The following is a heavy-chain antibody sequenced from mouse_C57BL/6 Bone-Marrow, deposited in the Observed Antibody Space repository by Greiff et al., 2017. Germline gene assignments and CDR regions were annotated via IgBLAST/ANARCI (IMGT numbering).Heavy chain of an antibody. CDR3: ARCGDGTLED. J-gene: IGHJ2*01. CDR1: GYTFTDYY. CDR2: INPNNGGT. Sequence: EVQLQQSGPDLVKPGASVKISCKASGYTFTDYYMTWVQQSHGKSLEWIGDINPNNGGTSYNQKFKGKGTLTVDKSSSTAYMELRSLTSEDSAVYYCARCGDGTLEDWGQGTTLTVSS. V-gene: IGHV1-26*01. D-gene: IGHD3-3*01.